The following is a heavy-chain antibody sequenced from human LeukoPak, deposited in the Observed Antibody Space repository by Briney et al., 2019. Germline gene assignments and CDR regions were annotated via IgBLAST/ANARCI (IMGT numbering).Heavy chain of an antibody. J-gene: IGHJ4*02. CDR3: ARDTRFLEWLLNY. V-gene: IGHV1-46*01. CDR1: GYTFTSYY. CDR2: INPSGGST. Sequence: ASVKVSCKASGYTFTSYYMHWVRQAPGQGLEWMGIINPSGGSTSYAQKFQGRVTMTRDTSTSTVCMEPSSLRSEDTAVYYCARDTRFLEWLLNYWGQGTLVTVSS. D-gene: IGHD3-3*01.